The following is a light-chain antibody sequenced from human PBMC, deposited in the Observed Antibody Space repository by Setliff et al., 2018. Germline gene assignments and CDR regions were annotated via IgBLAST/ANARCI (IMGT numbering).Light chain of an antibody. CDR1: SSDVGGYNH. V-gene: IGLV2-14*01. CDR3: SSYTSSSPYV. J-gene: IGLJ1*01. Sequence: QSALAQPASVSGSPGQSITISCTGSSSDVGGYNHVSWYQQHPGKAPKLMIYDVGKRPSGVSNRFSGSKSGNTASLTISGLQAEDEADYYCSSYTSSSPYVFGTGTKVTVL. CDR2: DVG.